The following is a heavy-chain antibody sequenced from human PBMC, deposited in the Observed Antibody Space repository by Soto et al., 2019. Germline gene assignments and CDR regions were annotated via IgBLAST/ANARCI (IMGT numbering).Heavy chain of an antibody. Sequence: QITLRESGPTLVKPTQTLTLTCTFSGFSLTTSSVAVGWIRQPPGKALEWLAIIYGNDDRYYSPSLRNRLTITKDTSTDQVVLTMTNVDPVDPATYYCVRRYDPYYCGYLAQGTLVTVSS. CDR2: IYGNDDR. CDR1: GFSLTTSSVA. D-gene: IGHD1-1*01. V-gene: IGHV2-5*01. CDR3: VRRYDPYYCGY. J-gene: IGHJ4*02.